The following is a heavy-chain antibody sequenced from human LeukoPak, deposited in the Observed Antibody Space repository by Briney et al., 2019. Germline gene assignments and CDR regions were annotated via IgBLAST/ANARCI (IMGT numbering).Heavy chain of an antibody. V-gene: IGHV3-23*01. CDR3: ARGENTYIDY. CDR2: ISGRGGSA. Sequence: TGGSLRLSCAASGFTFSNYAMSWVRQAPGKGLEWVSAISGRGGSAYYSDSVKGRFIISRDNSKNTLFLQMNSLRAEDTAVYYCARGENTYIDYWGQGTLVTVSS. D-gene: IGHD3-16*01. CDR1: GFTFSNYA. J-gene: IGHJ4*02.